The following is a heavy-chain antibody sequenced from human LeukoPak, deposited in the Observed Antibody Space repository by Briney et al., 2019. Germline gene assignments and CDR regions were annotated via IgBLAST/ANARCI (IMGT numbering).Heavy chain of an antibody. V-gene: IGHV1-2*02. D-gene: IGHD2-15*01. CDR2: INPNSGGT. CDR1: GYTFTGYY. J-gene: IGHJ4*02. CDR3: ARPYCSGGSCHDYFDY. Sequence: ASVKVSCKASGYTFTGYYMHWVRQAPGQGLEWMGWINPNSGGTNYAQKFQGRVTMTRDTSISTAYMELSRLRSDDTAVYYCARPYCSGGSCHDYFDYWGQGTLVTVSS.